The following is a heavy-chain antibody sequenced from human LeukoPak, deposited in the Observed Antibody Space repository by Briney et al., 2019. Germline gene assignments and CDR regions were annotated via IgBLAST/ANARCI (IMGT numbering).Heavy chain of an antibody. CDR1: GGSISSGDYY. D-gene: IGHD4-17*01. Sequence: KPSQTLSLTCTVSGGSISSGDYYWSWIRQPPGKGLEWIGCIYYSGSTYYNPSLKSRVTISVDTSKNQFSLKLSSVTAADTAVYYCARGYGDYVSPSWFDPWGQGTLVTVSS. CDR3: ARGYGDYVSPSWFDP. CDR2: IYYSGST. J-gene: IGHJ5*02. V-gene: IGHV4-30-4*01.